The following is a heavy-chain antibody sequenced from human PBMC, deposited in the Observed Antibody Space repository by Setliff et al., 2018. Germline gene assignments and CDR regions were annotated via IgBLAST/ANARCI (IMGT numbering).Heavy chain of an antibody. J-gene: IGHJ4*02. CDR1: GGTFSSYA. Sequence: SVKVSCKASGGTFSSYAISWVRQAPGQGLEWMGGIIPILGIANYAQKLQGRVTMTTDTSTSTAYMELRSLRSDDTAVYYCARVMGDYGGYFDCWGQGTLVTVSS. CDR2: IIPILGIA. CDR3: ARVMGDYGGYFDC. V-gene: IGHV1-69*10. D-gene: IGHD3-16*01.